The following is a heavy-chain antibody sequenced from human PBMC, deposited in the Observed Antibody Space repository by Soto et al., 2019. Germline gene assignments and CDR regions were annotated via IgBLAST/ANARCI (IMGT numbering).Heavy chain of an antibody. D-gene: IGHD6-13*01. J-gene: IGHJ4*02. Sequence: SETLSLTCTVSGGSISSNYWTWIRQPPGKGLEWIGYVYNSGSTNYNPSLKSRVTISEDTSKSQFSLKVNSMTAADTAVYYCARYRREAVAGYTLDNWGQGSLVTVSA. CDR1: GGSISSNY. CDR2: VYNSGST. CDR3: ARYRREAVAGYTLDN. V-gene: IGHV4-59*01.